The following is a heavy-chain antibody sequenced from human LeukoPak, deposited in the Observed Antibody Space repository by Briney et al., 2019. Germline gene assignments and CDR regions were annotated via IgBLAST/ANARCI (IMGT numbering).Heavy chain of an antibody. CDR1: GFTFSGYG. CDR2: ISYDGSNK. Sequence: GGSLRLSCAASGFTFSGYGMHWVRQAPGKGLEWVAVISYDGSNKYYADSVKGRFTISRDNSKNTLYLQMNSLRAEDTAVYYCAKGALEWLLGIDYWGQGTLVTVSS. D-gene: IGHD3-3*01. J-gene: IGHJ4*02. V-gene: IGHV3-30*18. CDR3: AKGALEWLLGIDY.